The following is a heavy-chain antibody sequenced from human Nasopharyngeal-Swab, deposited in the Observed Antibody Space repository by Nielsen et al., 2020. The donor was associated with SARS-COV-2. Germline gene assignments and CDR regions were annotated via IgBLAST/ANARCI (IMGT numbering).Heavy chain of an antibody. Sequence: SETLSLTCAVSGGSISSGGYSWSWIRQPPGKGLEGIGYIYHSGSTYYNPSLKSRVTISVDRSKNQFSLKLSSVTAADTAVYYCARQIGYCSGGSCYDYMDVWGKGTTVTVSS. V-gene: IGHV4-30-2*01. CDR1: GGSISSGGYS. CDR2: IYHSGST. D-gene: IGHD2-15*01. CDR3: ARQIGYCSGGSCYDYMDV. J-gene: IGHJ6*03.